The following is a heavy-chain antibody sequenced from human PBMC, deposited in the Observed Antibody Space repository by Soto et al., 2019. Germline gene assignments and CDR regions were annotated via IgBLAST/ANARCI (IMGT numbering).Heavy chain of an antibody. Sequence: PGGSLRLFCAASGFTFSSYDMHWVRQATGKGLEWVSAIGTAGDPYYPGSVKGRFTISRENAKNSLYLQMNSLRAGDTAVYYCARSGGVEGWAVAGRYGMDVWGQGTTVTVSS. V-gene: IGHV3-13*05. J-gene: IGHJ6*02. CDR2: IGTAGDP. CDR1: GFTFSSYD. CDR3: ARSGGVEGWAVAGRYGMDV. D-gene: IGHD6-19*01.